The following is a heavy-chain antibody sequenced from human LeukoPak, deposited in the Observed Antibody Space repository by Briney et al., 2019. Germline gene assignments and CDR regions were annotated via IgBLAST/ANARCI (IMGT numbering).Heavy chain of an antibody. CDR2: ISAHNGNA. CDR1: GYTFTSYG. V-gene: IGHV1-18*01. CDR3: ANLVAVAGTGAFDI. J-gene: IGHJ3*02. D-gene: IGHD6-19*01. Sequence: ASVKVSCKASGYTFTSYGISWVRQAPGQGLEWMGWISAHNGNANYAQKLQGRVTMTTDTSTSTAYMELRSLRSDDTAVYYCANLVAVAGTGAFDIWGQGTMVTVSS.